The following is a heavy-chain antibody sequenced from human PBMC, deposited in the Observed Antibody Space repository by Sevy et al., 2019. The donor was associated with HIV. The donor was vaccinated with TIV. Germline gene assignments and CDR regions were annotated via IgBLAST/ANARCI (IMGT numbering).Heavy chain of an antibody. V-gene: IGHV3-7*01. CDR1: GFTLSSYW. Sequence: GGSLRLSCAASGFTLSSYWMSWVRQAPGKGLEWVANIKKDGSEKYYVDSVKGRFTISRDNAKNSLYLQMNSLRVEDTAAYYCARARAYYYDNSGYSLDYWGQGTLVTVSS. CDR3: ARARAYYYDNSGYSLDY. J-gene: IGHJ4*02. D-gene: IGHD3-22*01. CDR2: IKKDGSEK.